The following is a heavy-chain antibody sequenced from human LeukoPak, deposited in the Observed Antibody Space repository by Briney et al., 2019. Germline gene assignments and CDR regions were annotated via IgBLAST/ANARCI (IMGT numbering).Heavy chain of an antibody. CDR3: AKWPGWLQFGYYFDY. V-gene: IGHV4-34*01. CDR1: GGSFSGYY. Sequence: SETLSLTCAVYGGSFSGYYWSWIRQPPGKGLEWIGEINHSGSTNYNPSLKSRVTISVDTSKNQFSLKLSSVTAADTAVYYCAKWPGWLQFGYYFDYWGQGTLVTVSS. CDR2: INHSGST. J-gene: IGHJ4*02. D-gene: IGHD5-24*01.